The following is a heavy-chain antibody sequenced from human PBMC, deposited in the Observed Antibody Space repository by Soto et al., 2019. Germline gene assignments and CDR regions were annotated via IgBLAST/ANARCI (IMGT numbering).Heavy chain of an antibody. V-gene: IGHV3-23*01. CDR1: GFTFSSYA. J-gene: IGHJ6*02. CDR2: ISDSGGST. CDR3: GKYVTGTSYGLDV. Sequence: QLLESGGGLVQPGGSLRLSCAASGFTFSSYAMNWVRQAPGEGLAWVSGISDSGGSTYYADSVRGRFTISRDNSKNTLYLQMNSLRAEDTAVYYCGKYVTGTSYGLDVWGQGTTVTVSS. D-gene: IGHD2-21*02.